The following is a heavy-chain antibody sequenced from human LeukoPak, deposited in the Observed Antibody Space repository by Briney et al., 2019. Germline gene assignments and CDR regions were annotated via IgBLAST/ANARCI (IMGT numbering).Heavy chain of an antibody. V-gene: IGHV4-38-2*01. CDR3: ARFMITFGEVIVDSFDY. Sequence: SETLSLTCAVSAYSISSGYYWGWIRQPPGKGLEWIGSIYHSGRTYYNPSLKSRVTISVDTSKNQFSLKLSSVTAADTAVYYCARFMITFGEVIVDSFDYWGQGTLVTVSS. D-gene: IGHD3-16*02. CDR1: AYSISSGYY. CDR2: IYHSGRT. J-gene: IGHJ4*02.